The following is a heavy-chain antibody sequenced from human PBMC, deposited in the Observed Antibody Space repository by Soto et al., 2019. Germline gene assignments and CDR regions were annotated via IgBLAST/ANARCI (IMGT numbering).Heavy chain of an antibody. CDR1: GFTFSSYS. J-gene: IGHJ4*02. Sequence: EVQLVESGGGLVKPGESLRLSCAASGFTFSSYSMNWVRQAPGKGLEWVSSISNSGSFIYYADSMKGRFTISRDNAKNSLYLEMHSLRADDTAVYYCARIGYCSGGSCCFDYWGQGTLVTVSS. CDR2: ISNSGSFI. CDR3: ARIGYCSGGSCCFDY. D-gene: IGHD2-15*01. V-gene: IGHV3-21*01.